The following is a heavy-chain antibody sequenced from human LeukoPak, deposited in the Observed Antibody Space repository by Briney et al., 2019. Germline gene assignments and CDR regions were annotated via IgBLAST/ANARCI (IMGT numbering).Heavy chain of an antibody. CDR2: IKQDGSEK. CDR3: AREHIEWEVLFDY. CDR1: GITLSSYW. V-gene: IGHV3-7*01. Sequence: PGGSLRLSCAGSGITLSSYWMSWVRQAPGKGLEWVANIKQDGSEKYYVDSVKGRFTISRDNAKNSLYLQMNSLRADDTAVYYCAREHIEWEVLFDYWGQGTLVTVSS. J-gene: IGHJ4*02. D-gene: IGHD1-26*01.